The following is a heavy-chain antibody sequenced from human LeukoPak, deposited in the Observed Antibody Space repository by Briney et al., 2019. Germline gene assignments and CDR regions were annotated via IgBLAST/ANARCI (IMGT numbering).Heavy chain of an antibody. V-gene: IGHV3-21*01. D-gene: IGHD6-6*01. Sequence: GGSLRLSCAASGFTFNTYTMNWVRQAPGKGLEWVSSISSSSSSIYYADSVKGRFTITRDKAMNSPYLQLNSLRVEDTAVYYCARGREGVAARWWVEEPRWYFFDPWGQGTLVTVSS. CDR3: ARGREGVAARWWVEEPRWYFFDP. J-gene: IGHJ5*02. CDR2: ISSSSSSI. CDR1: GFTFNTYT.